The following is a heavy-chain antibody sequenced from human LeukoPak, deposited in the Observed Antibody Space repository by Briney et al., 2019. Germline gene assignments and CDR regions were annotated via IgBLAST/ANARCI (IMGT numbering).Heavy chain of an antibody. V-gene: IGHV4-39*01. CDR3: ARRDYDILTGYFSAFDI. Sequence: SETLSLTCGVSGGSISSSSYYWGWIRQPPGKGLEWIGSIYYSGSTYYNPSLKSRVTISVDTSKNQFSLKLSSVTAADTAVYYCARRDYDILTGYFSAFDIWGQGTMVTVSS. D-gene: IGHD3-9*01. J-gene: IGHJ3*02. CDR1: GGSISSSSYY. CDR2: IYYSGST.